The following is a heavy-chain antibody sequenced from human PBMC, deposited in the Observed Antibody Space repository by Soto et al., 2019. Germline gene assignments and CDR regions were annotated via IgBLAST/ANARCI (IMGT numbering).Heavy chain of an antibody. CDR2: INPSGGST. J-gene: IGHJ4*02. CDR3: ARDRRAHYYDSSGYYY. D-gene: IGHD3-22*01. Sequence: ASVKVSCKASGYTFTSYYMHWVRQAPGQGLEWMGIINPSGGSTSYAQKFQGRVTMTRDTSTSTVYMELSSLRSEDTAVYYCARDRRAHYYDSSGYYYWGQGTLVTVS. V-gene: IGHV1-46*01. CDR1: GYTFTSYY.